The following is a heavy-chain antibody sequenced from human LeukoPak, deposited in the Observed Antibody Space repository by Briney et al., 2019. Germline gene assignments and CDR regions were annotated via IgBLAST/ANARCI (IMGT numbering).Heavy chain of an antibody. CDR2: IYPRDSDT. D-gene: IGHD3-22*01. Sequence: HGESLKISCKGSGDSFTNYWIGWVRQLPGKGLEWMGIIYPRDSDTRYSPSFQGQATISADKSISTAYLQWSSLKASDTAMYYCARSSGYYYGAFDIWGQGTRVTVSS. V-gene: IGHV5-51*01. CDR3: ARSSGYYYGAFDI. CDR1: GDSFTNYW. J-gene: IGHJ3*02.